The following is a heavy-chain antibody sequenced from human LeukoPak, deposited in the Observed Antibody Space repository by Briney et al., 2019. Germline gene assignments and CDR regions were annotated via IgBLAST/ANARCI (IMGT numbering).Heavy chain of an antibody. Sequence: GGSLRLSCSASGFTFSAYAMHWVRQAPGKGLEYVSAISPNGGSTYYADSVKGRFTISRDNSKNTLYLQMSSLRVEDTAVYYCARGPSKGYSSSWYLGHWGQGTLVTVSS. J-gene: IGHJ4*02. V-gene: IGHV3-64D*06. D-gene: IGHD6-13*01. CDR2: ISPNGGST. CDR3: ARGPSKGYSSSWYLGH. CDR1: GFTFSAYA.